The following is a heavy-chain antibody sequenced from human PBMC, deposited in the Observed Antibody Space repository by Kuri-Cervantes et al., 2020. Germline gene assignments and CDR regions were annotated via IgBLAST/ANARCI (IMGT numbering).Heavy chain of an antibody. CDR2: ISSSSSTI. J-gene: IGHJ5*01. D-gene: IGHD3-22*01. V-gene: IGHV3-48*02. CDR1: GFTFRSYS. Sequence: GSLRLSCAASGFTFRSYSMNWVRQAPGKGLEWVSYISSSSSTIYYADSVKGRFTISRDNAKNSLYLQMNSLRDEDTAVYYCARVPYYDSTGYHYNWFDPWGQGTLVTVSS. CDR3: ARVPYYDSTGYHYNWFDP.